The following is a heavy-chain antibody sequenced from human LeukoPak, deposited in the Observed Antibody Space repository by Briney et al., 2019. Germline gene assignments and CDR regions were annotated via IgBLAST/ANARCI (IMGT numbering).Heavy chain of an antibody. V-gene: IGHV4-4*02. CDR2: IYHSGST. D-gene: IGHD6-13*01. CDR1: GGSISSTNW. CDR3: AIPGGSSRDFDY. Sequence: SETLSLTCAVSGGSISSTNWWSWVRQPPGKGLEWIGEIYHSGSTNYNPSLKSRVTISVDKSKNQFSLNLSSVTAADTAVYYCAIPGGSSRDFDYWGQGTLVTVSS. J-gene: IGHJ4*02.